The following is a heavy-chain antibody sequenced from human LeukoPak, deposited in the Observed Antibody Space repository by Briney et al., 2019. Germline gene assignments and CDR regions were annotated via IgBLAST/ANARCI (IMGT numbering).Heavy chain of an antibody. CDR3: AKDPAPYCSGGSCYFDY. CDR2: ISSSSSYI. CDR1: GFTFSSYA. V-gene: IGHV3-21*04. Sequence: GRTLRLSSAASGFTFSSYAMPWVRQSAGKELEGVSSISSSSSYIYYADSVKGRFTISRDNSKTTLYLQMNSLRAEDTAVYYCAKDPAPYCSGGSCYFDYWGQGTLVTVSS. J-gene: IGHJ4*02. D-gene: IGHD2-15*01.